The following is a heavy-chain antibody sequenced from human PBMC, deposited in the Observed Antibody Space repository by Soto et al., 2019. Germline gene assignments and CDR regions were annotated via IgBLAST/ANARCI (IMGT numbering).Heavy chain of an antibody. Sequence: QVQLVQSGAEVKRPGSSVKVSCEASGGPFSVNGPTWVRQAPGQGLEYMGGIIPMFGTANYAEKFQGRATITADESTSTLYLEIHSLRYDETTVFYSAKERVVGAIEYWGQGTLVTVSS. D-gene: IGHD1-26*01. J-gene: IGHJ4*02. CDR1: GGPFSVNG. CDR2: IIPMFGTA. V-gene: IGHV1-69*01. CDR3: AKERVVGAIEY.